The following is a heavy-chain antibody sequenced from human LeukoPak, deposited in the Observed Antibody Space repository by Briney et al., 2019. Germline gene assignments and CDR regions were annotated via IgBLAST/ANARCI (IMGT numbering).Heavy chain of an antibody. CDR3: ARRQLNLDP. D-gene: IGHD1-1*01. Sequence: GGSLRLSCAASGFTFSDYYMSWISPAPGKWLEWVSYISTSGTTIYYADSVKGRFTISRDNAKNSLYLQMNSLRAEDTAVYYCARRQLNLDPWGQGTLVTVSS. V-gene: IGHV3-11*01. J-gene: IGHJ5*02. CDR2: ISTSGTTI. CDR1: GFTFSDYY.